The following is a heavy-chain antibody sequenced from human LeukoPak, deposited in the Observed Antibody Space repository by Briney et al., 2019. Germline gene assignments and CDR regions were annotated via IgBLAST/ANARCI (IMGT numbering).Heavy chain of an antibody. D-gene: IGHD2-2*01. J-gene: IGHJ4*02. CDR2: INPNDGDT. CDR1: GYTFTDYY. V-gene: IGHV1-2*02. Sequence: ASVKVSCKASGYTFTDYYMHWVRQAPGQGFEWMGWINPNDGDTNYAQKFQGRVTMTRDTSISTAHMEVSRLRSDDTAVYYCARANFLYWSSSTCLFDYWGQGTRVTVSS. CDR3: ARANFLYWSSSTCLFDY.